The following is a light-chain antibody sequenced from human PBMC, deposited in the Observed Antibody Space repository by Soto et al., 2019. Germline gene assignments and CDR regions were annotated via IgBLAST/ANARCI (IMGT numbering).Light chain of an antibody. CDR3: VAWDDSLNGHV. V-gene: IGLV1-44*01. Sequence: QSVLTQPPSASGTPGQRVTISWSGSSSNIGSNSVGWYQQLPGAAPKVLISTTDKRPSGVPDRFSGSKSGTSASLAISGLQSEDEADYYCVAWDDSLNGHVFGTGTNLTVL. CDR2: TTD. CDR1: SSNIGSNS. J-gene: IGLJ1*01.